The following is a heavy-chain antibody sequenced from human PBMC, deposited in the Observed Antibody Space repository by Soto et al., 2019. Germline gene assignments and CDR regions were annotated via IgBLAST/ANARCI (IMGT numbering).Heavy chain of an antibody. V-gene: IGHV3-74*01. CDR1: GFTFCPFW. J-gene: IGHJ3*01. CDR2: INSDGSTI. Sequence: PGGSLRLSCAASGFTFCPFWMHWFRQAPGKGLVWLSHINSDGSTIVYADSVKGRFTISRDNAKNKLYLQMNSLRVEDTAGYDCTRARAYPDSFARRGQEPRATVSS. D-gene: IGHD3-16*01. CDR3: TRARAYPDSFAR.